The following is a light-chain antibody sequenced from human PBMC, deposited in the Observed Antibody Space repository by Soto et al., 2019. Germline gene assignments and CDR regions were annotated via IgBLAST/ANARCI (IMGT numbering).Light chain of an antibody. J-gene: IGKJ3*01. CDR2: ATS. CDR3: QKYNGAPPFT. CDR1: QAISNY. V-gene: IGKV1-27*01. Sequence: DIQMTQSPSSLSASVGDRVTITCRASQAISNYLAWYQQRPGKVPKLLIYATSTLQSGVPSRFSGSGSGTDFTLTISSLQPEDVATYYCQKYNGAPPFTFGPGTKVDV.